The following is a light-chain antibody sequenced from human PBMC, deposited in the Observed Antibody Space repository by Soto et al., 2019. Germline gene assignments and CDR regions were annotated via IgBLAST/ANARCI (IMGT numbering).Light chain of an antibody. CDR2: GAS. V-gene: IGKV3-15*01. CDR3: QQYNSWPPIP. Sequence: DIVLRQSTVSLSLSTGTRATLSYRSSQSVSSNLAWYQQKPGQAPRLLIYGASTRATGIPDRFSGSGSGTEFTLTISSLQSEDFAVYYCQQYNSWPPIPVGQGTRLEI. J-gene: IGKJ5*01. CDR1: QSVSSN.